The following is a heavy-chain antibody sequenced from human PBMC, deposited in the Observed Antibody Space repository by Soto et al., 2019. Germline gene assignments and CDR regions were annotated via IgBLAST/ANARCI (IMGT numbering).Heavy chain of an antibody. CDR1: GGSISSYY. D-gene: IGHD5-18*01. Sequence: QVQLQESGPGLVKPSETLSLTCTVSGGSISSYYWSWIRQPPGKGLEWIGYIYYSGSTNYNPSLKSRVTISVDTSKNQFSLKLSSVTAADTAVYYCASSSYRGYSYGFPGYGMDVWGQGTTVTVSS. V-gene: IGHV4-59*01. J-gene: IGHJ6*02. CDR3: ASSSYRGYSYGFPGYGMDV. CDR2: IYYSGST.